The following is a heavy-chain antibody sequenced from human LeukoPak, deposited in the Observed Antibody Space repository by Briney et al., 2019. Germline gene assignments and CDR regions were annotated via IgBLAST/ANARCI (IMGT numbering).Heavy chain of an antibody. CDR1: GFTFSSYA. CDR2: ISGSGGST. V-gene: IGHV3-23*01. D-gene: IGHD2-2*01. J-gene: IGHJ3*02. Sequence: TGGSLRLSCAASGFTFSSYAMSWVRQAPGKGLEWVSAISGSGGSTYYADSVKGRFTISRDNSKNTLYLQMNSLRPEDTAVYYCAIVAFQVDDGFDIWGQGTMVTVSS. CDR3: AIVAFQVDDGFDI.